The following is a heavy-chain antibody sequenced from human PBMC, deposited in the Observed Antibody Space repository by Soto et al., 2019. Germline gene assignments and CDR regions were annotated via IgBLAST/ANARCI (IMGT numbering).Heavy chain of an antibody. J-gene: IGHJ4*02. CDR3: AKAGAGAARRDRYFDY. CDR2: ISGSGGST. D-gene: IGHD6-6*01. CDR1: GFTFSSYA. V-gene: IGHV3-23*01. Sequence: EVQLLESGGGLVQPGGSLRLSCAASGFTFSSYAMSWVRQAPGKGLEWVSAISGSGGSTYYADSVKGRFTISRDNSKNTLYLQMNRLRAEDTAVYYCAKAGAGAARRDRYFDYWGQGTLVTVSS.